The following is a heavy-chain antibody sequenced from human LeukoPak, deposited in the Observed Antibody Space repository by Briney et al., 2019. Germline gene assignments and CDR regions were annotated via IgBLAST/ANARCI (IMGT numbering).Heavy chain of an antibody. J-gene: IGHJ5*02. V-gene: IGHV4-59*01. CDR3: ARDSGLGLGNPHGS. CDR1: GGSMNDYY. CDR2: MYYSGST. D-gene: IGHD2/OR15-2a*01. Sequence: SETLSLTCTVSGGSMNDYYWTWIRQPPGRGLEWIGYMYYSGSTKYNPSLKSQLTISLDRSRNQFSLKMTSVNTADTAVYYCARDSGLGLGNPHGSWGQGTLVTVSS.